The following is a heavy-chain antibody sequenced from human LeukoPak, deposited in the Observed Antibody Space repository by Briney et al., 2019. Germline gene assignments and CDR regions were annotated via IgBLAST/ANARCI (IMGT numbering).Heavy chain of an antibody. CDR3: ARYDYVWGSYRPIDY. J-gene: IGHJ4*02. CDR2: ISAYNGNT. CDR1: GYTFTGYG. Sequence: ASVKVSCKASGYTFTGYGISWVRQAPGQGLEWMGWISAYNGNTNYAQKLQGRVTMTTDTSTSTAYMELRSLRSDDTAVYYCARYDYVWGSYRPIDYWGQGTLVTVSS. D-gene: IGHD3-16*02. V-gene: IGHV1-18*01.